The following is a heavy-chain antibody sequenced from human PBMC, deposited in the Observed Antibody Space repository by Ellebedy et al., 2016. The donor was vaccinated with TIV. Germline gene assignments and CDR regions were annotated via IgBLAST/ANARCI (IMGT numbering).Heavy chain of an antibody. CDR3: ARDLPLHF. J-gene: IGHJ4*02. D-gene: IGHD5-24*01. CDR1: GFTFSSYA. CDR2: ISYDGSNK. Sequence: GGSLRLXCAASGFTFSSYAMHWVRQAPGRGLEWVAVISYDGSNKYYADSVKGRFTISRDNSKNTLYLQMNSLRAEDTAVYYCARDLPLHFWGQGTLVTVSS. V-gene: IGHV3-30*14.